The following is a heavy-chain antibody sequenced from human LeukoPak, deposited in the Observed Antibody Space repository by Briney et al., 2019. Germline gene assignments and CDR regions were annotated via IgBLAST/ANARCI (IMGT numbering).Heavy chain of an antibody. V-gene: IGHV3-11*01. CDR3: ARDFRNLGMDV. J-gene: IGHJ6*03. CDR2: ISNSGYST. D-gene: IGHD3-16*01. CDR1: SFTLGDWY. Sequence: PGGSLRLPCTSSSFTLGDWYMSWIRQAPGKGLEWVSYISNSGYSTHYADSVKGRFTVSRDNAKNSLFLQMDSLRAEDTAVYFCARDFRNLGMDVWGKGTTVTVSS.